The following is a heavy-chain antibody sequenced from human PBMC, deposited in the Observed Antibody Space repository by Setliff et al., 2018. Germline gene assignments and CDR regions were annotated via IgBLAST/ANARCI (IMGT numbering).Heavy chain of an antibody. CDR3: ASGVGAPWMGGDDY. CDR2: IYYSGST. V-gene: IGHV4-31*03. D-gene: IGHD3-16*01. CDR1: DDSIGRGGYY. J-gene: IGHJ4*02. Sequence: PSETLSLTCSVSDDSIGRGGYYWSWIRQQPGKGLEWIASIYYSGSTYYNPSLKSRLRVSMDSSKNQFYLDLRSVTAAGTAVYYCASGVGAPWMGGDDYWGQGTLVTVSS.